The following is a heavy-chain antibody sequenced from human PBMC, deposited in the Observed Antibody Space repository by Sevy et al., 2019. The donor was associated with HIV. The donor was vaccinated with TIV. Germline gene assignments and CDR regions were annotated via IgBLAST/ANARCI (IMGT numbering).Heavy chain of an antibody. CDR1: GGSVSSGSYY. Sequence: SETLSLTCTVSGGSVSSGSYYWSWLRQPPGKGLEWIGYIYYSWSTNYNPSLKSRVTISVDTSKNQFALKLSAVTAADTAVYYCARCDATTVTTFDYWGQGTLVTVSS. J-gene: IGHJ4*02. D-gene: IGHD4-17*01. CDR3: ARCDATTVTTFDY. V-gene: IGHV4-61*01. CDR2: IYYSWST.